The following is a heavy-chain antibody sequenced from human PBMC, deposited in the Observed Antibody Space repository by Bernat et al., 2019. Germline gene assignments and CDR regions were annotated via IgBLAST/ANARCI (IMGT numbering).Heavy chain of an antibody. D-gene: IGHD6-13*01. CDR1: GFTFSSYA. V-gene: IGHV3-23*01. Sequence: EVQLLESGGALVQPGGSLRLSCAALGFTFSSYALSWVGRAPGRGLEWASGISGSGGSTYYADSVKGRFTVSRDNSKNTLYLQMNSLRDEDTAIYYCAKVSSSSWNFDYWGQGTLVTVSS. CDR2: ISGSGGST. J-gene: IGHJ4*02. CDR3: AKVSSSSWNFDY.